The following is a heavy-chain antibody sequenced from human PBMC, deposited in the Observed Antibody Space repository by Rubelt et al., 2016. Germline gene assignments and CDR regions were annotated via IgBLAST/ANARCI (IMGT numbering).Heavy chain of an antibody. CDR1: GYTFTSYG. Sequence: QVQLMQSGAEVKKPGASVKVSCKASGYTFTSYGISWVRQAPGQGLEWMGWISAFNGNTNFVWKLQGRCTMNTDTSTSTAYMELRSLRSDDTAVYYCARDWDWGVDYWGQGTLVTVSS. CDR3: ARDWDWGVDY. CDR2: ISAFNGNT. J-gene: IGHJ4*02. V-gene: IGHV1-18*01. D-gene: IGHD3/OR15-3a*01.